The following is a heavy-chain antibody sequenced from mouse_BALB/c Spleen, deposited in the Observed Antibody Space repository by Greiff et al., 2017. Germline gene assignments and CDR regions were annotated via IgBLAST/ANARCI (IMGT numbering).Heavy chain of an antibody. CDR1: GFTFSSYT. Sequence: DVMLVESGGGLVKPGGSLKLSCAASGFTFSSYTMSWVRQTPEKRLEWVATISSGGGNTYYPDSVKGRFTISRDNAKNNLYLQMSSLRSEDTALYYCASLATGLYWYFDVWGAGTTVTVSS. D-gene: IGHD6-1*01. CDR3: ASLATGLYWYFDV. CDR2: ISSGGGNT. J-gene: IGHJ1*01. V-gene: IGHV5-9*03.